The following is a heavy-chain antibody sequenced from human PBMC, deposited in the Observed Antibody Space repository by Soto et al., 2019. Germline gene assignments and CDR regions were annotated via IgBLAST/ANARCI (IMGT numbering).Heavy chain of an antibody. D-gene: IGHD2-2*01. Sequence: QVQLVESGGGLVKPGGSLRLSCAASGFTFSDYYVSWIRQAPGKGLEWVSYISSSSSYTNYADSVKGRFTISRDNAKNSLYLQMNSLRAEDTAVYYCARGVFVPAASLWELPKLRYFDLWGRGTLVTVSS. V-gene: IGHV3-11*06. CDR3: ARGVFVPAASLWELPKLRYFDL. J-gene: IGHJ2*01. CDR2: ISSSSSYT. CDR1: GFTFSDYY.